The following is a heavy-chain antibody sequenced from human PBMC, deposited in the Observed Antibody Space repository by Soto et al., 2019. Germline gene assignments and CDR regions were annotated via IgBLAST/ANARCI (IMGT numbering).Heavy chain of an antibody. CDR1: GGSFSNFG. V-gene: IGHV1-69*13. Sequence: SVKVSCKASGGSFSNFGISWVRQAPGQGLEWMGGIVPVFGRPNYAQRFRGRLTITADESTSTGYMELTSLRSDDTAVYYCAREGSGYNFWGQGTQVTVSS. J-gene: IGHJ4*02. CDR3: AREGSGYNF. D-gene: IGHD5-12*01. CDR2: IVPVFGRP.